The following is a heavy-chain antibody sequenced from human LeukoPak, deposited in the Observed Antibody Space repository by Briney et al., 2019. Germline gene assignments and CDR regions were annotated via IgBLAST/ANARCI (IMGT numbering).Heavy chain of an antibody. CDR2: ISSSSSYI. CDR3: ASGYSSGWFIDY. CDR1: GFTFSSYS. J-gene: IGHJ4*02. D-gene: IGHD6-19*01. V-gene: IGHV3-21*01. Sequence: GGSLRLSCAASGFTFSSYSMNWVRQAPGKGLEWVSSISSSSSYIYYADSVKGRFTISRDNAKNSLYLQMNSLRAEDTAVYYCASGYSSGWFIDYWGQGTLVTVSS.